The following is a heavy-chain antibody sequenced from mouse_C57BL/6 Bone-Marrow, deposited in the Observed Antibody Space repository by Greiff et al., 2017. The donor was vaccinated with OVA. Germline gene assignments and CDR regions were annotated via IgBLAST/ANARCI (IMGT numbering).Heavy chain of an antibody. D-gene: IGHD2-3*01. CDR2: ISSGSSTI. CDR3: ARGDGPWFAY. CDR1: GFTFSDYG. Sequence: EVQVVESGGGLVKPGGSLKLSCAASGFTFSDYGMHWVRQAPEKGLEWVAYISSGSSTIYYADTVKGRFTISRDNAKNTLFLQMTSLRSEDTAMYYCARGDGPWFAYWGQGTLVTVSA. J-gene: IGHJ3*01. V-gene: IGHV5-17*01.